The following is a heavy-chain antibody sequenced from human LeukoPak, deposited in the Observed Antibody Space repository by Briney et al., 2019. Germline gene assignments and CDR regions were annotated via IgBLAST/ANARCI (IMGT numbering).Heavy chain of an antibody. CDR3: ARGPPRKDIVVVPAAIGKGGYYYHGMDV. Sequence: LGASVKVSCKASGYTFTGYYMHWVRQAPGQGLEWMGWINPNSGGTNYAQKFQGRVTMTRDTSISTAYMELSRLRSDDTAVYYCARGPPRKDIVVVPAAIGKGGYYYHGMDVWGQGTTVTVSS. CDR2: INPNSGGT. D-gene: IGHD2-2*02. V-gene: IGHV1-2*03. J-gene: IGHJ6*02. CDR1: GYTFTGYY.